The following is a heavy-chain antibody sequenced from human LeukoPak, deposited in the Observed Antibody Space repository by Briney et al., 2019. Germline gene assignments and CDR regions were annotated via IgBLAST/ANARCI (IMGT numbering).Heavy chain of an antibody. D-gene: IGHD3-10*01. Sequence: SETLSLTCTVSGGSISSYYWSWIRQPAGKGLEWIGRIYTSGSTNYNPSLKSRVTMSVDTSKNQFSLKLSSVTAADTAVYYCARLSPGLLWFGESKYYFDYWGQGTLVTVSS. V-gene: IGHV4-4*07. CDR2: IYTSGST. CDR3: ARLSPGLLWFGESKYYFDY. J-gene: IGHJ4*02. CDR1: GGSISSYY.